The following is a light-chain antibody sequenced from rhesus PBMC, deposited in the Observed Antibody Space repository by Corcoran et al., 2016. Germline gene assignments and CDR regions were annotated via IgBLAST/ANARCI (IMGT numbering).Light chain of an antibody. Sequence: DIQMTQSPSSLFASVGDRVTITCRASQGISSWLAWYPQKPGKAPTLLIDKASSLQSGVPSRFSGSGSGTDFTLTISSLQPEDFATYYCQQYNSAPLTFGRGTKVEIK. J-gene: IGKJ4*01. CDR3: QQYNSAPLT. CDR1: QGISSW. V-gene: IGKV1-21*01. CDR2: KAS.